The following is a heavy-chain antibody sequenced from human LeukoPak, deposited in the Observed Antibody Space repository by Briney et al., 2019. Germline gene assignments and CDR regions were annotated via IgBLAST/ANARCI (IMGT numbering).Heavy chain of an antibody. CDR1: GFTFDDYA. Sequence: GRSLRLSCAASGFTFDDYAMHWVRQAPGKGLEWVSGISWNSGSIGYADSVKGRFTISRDNAKNSLYLQMNSLRAEDTALYYCAKANQWLSEKGDNYNWFDPWGQGTLVTVSS. CDR2: ISWNSGSI. CDR3: AKANQWLSEKGDNYNWFDP. D-gene: IGHD6-19*01. J-gene: IGHJ5*02. V-gene: IGHV3-9*01.